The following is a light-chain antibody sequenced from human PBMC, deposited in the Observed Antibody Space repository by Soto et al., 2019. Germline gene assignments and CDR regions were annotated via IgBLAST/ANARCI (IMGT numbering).Light chain of an antibody. J-gene: IGKJ5*01. CDR3: QQYGSSVIT. CDR1: QSITNNF. Sequence: EVVLTQSPGTLSLSPGDRATLSCRASQSITNNFLAWYQHKPGQAPRLLIYGASSRATGIPDRFSGSGSGTDFTLTISRLEPEDFAVYHCQQYGSSVITFGLGTRLDIK. CDR2: GAS. V-gene: IGKV3-20*01.